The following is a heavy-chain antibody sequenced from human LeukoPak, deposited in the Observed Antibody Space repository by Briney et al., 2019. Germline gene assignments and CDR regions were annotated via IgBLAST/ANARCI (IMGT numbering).Heavy chain of an antibody. J-gene: IGHJ4*02. Sequence: GGSLRLSCAASGFTFSSYGMHWVRQAPGKGLEWVAVISYDGSNKYYADSVKGRFTISRDNSKNTLYLQMNSLRAEDTAVYYCAKRAVAGLTDYWGQGTLATVSS. V-gene: IGHV3-30*18. D-gene: IGHD6-19*01. CDR2: ISYDGSNK. CDR1: GFTFSSYG. CDR3: AKRAVAGLTDY.